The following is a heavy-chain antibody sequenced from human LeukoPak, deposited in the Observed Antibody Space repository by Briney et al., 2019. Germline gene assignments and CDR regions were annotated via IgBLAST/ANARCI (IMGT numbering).Heavy chain of an antibody. Sequence: PVKVSCKASGYTFTSYDINWVRQATGQGLEWMGWMNPNSGKTGYAQKFQGRVTMTRNTSISTAYMELSSLRSEDTAVYYCARGSMLREYCSGGSCNRGGDYWGQGALVAVSS. J-gene: IGHJ4*02. CDR1: GYTFTSYD. CDR3: ARGSMLREYCSGGSCNRGGDY. D-gene: IGHD2-15*01. CDR2: MNPNSGKT. V-gene: IGHV1-8*01.